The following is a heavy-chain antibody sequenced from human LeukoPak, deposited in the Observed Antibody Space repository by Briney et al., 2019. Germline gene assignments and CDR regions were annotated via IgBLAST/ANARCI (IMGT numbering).Heavy chain of an antibody. CDR3: ARGGGYDPGDHDAFDI. V-gene: IGHV3-48*01. CDR1: GFTFSSYS. J-gene: IGHJ3*02. CDR2: ISSSSSTI. D-gene: IGHD5-12*01. Sequence: GGSLRLSCAASGFTFSSYSMNWVRQAPGKGLEWVSYISSSSSTIYYADSVKGRFTISRDNAKNSLYLQMNSLRAEDTAVYYCARGGGYDPGDHDAFDIWGQGTMVTVSS.